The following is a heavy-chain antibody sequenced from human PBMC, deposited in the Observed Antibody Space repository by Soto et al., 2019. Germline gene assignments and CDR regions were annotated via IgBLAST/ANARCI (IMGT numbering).Heavy chain of an antibody. D-gene: IGHD5-12*01. V-gene: IGHV1-69*08. CDR2: IIPILGIA. Sequence: QVQLVQSGAEVKKPGSSVKVSCKASGGTFSSYTISWVRQAPGQGLEWMGRIIPILGIANYAQKFQGRVTITADKSTSTAYMELSSLRSEDTAVYYCARDAGRDGYNPLYVYWCQGTLVTVSS. J-gene: IGHJ4*02. CDR3: ARDAGRDGYNPLYVY. CDR1: GGTFSSYT.